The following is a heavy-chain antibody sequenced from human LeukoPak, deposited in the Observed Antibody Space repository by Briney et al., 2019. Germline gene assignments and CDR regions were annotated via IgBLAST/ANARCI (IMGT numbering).Heavy chain of an antibody. J-gene: IGHJ3*02. D-gene: IGHD1-26*01. Sequence: SETLSLTCTVSGGSISSGDYYWGWIRQPPGKGLEWIGYIYYSGSTYYNPSLKSRVTISVDTSKNQFSLKLSSVTAADTAVYYCARKGATRVHDAFDIWGQGTMVTVSS. V-gene: IGHV4-30-4*08. CDR3: ARKGATRVHDAFDI. CDR2: IYYSGST. CDR1: GGSISSGDYY.